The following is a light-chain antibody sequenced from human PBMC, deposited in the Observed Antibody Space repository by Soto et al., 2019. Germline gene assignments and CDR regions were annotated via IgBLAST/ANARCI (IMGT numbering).Light chain of an antibody. CDR1: QSVSSSF. CDR3: HQYGNSPQT. J-gene: IGKJ1*01. V-gene: IGKV3-20*01. Sequence: IVLTQSPATLSFSPCEIATLSCSSSQSVSSSFLTWYQQKPGQAPRLLIYGASSRATGIPDRFSGSGSGTVFTLTINILEPDDFAVYYCHQYGNSPQTFGQGTKVDIK. CDR2: GAS.